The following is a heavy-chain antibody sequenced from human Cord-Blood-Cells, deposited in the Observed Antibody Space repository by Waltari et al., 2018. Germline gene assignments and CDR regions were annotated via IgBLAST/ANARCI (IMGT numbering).Heavy chain of an antibody. CDR1: GGTFSSYA. V-gene: IGHV1-69*09. Sequence: QVQLVQSGAEVKKPGSSVKVSCKASGGTFSSYAISWVRQAPGQGLEWMGRIIPILGIANYAQKFQGRVTITADKSTSTAYMELSSLRSEDTAVYYCARGGRYCSSTSCYTNDAFDIWGQGTMVTVSS. J-gene: IGHJ3*02. D-gene: IGHD2-2*02. CDR3: ARGGRYCSSTSCYTNDAFDI. CDR2: IIPILGIA.